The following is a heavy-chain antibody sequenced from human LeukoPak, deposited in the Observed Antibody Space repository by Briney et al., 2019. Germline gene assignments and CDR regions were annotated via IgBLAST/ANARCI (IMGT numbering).Heavy chain of an antibody. V-gene: IGHV3-74*01. CDR1: GFTFSTYW. D-gene: IGHD6-19*01. CDR3: ARRIGYSSGHSAVYYFDY. Sequence: GGSLRLSCAASGFTFSTYWMHWVRQALGKGLVWVSLINSGGDDTRYADSVKGRFTISRDNAKNTLYLQMNSLRAEDTAVYYCARRIGYSSGHSAVYYFDYWGQGTLVTVSS. J-gene: IGHJ4*02. CDR2: INSGGDDT.